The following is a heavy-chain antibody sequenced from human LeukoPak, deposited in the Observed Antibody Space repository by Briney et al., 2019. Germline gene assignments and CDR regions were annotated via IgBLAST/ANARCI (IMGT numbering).Heavy chain of an antibody. CDR3: ARDLYCGGDCYPGYFDY. Sequence: ASVKVSCKASGYTFTSYYMHWVRQAPGQGLEWMGIINPSGGSTSYAQKFQGRVTMTRDTSTSTAYMELRSLRSDDTAVYYCARDLYCGGDCYPGYFDYWGQGTLVTVSS. D-gene: IGHD2-21*02. J-gene: IGHJ4*02. V-gene: IGHV1-46*01. CDR1: GYTFTSYY. CDR2: INPSGGST.